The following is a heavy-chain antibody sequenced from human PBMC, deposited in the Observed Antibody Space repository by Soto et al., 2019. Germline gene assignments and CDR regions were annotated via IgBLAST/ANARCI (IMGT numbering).Heavy chain of an antibody. CDR2: ISGSGGST. V-gene: IGHV3-23*01. Sequence: PGGSLRLSCAASGFTFSSYAMSWVRQAPGKGLEWVSAISGSGGSTYYADSVKGRFTISRDNSKNTLYLQMNSLRAEDTAVYYCAKDRTVTTPGYYYMDVWGKGTTVTVSS. CDR1: GFTFSSYA. J-gene: IGHJ6*03. D-gene: IGHD4-4*01. CDR3: AKDRTVTTPGYYYMDV.